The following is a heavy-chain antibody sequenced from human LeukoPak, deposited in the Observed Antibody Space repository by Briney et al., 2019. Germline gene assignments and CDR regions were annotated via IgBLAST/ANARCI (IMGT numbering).Heavy chain of an antibody. Sequence: GGSLRLSCAASGFAVSSNYMSWVRQAPGKGLEWVSVIYSGGSTYYADSVKGRFTISRHNSKNTLYLQMNSLRAEDTAVYYCAREDYVWGSYRSSGSDWGQGTLVTVSS. J-gene: IGHJ4*02. CDR2: IYSGGST. V-gene: IGHV3-53*04. CDR1: GFAVSSNY. D-gene: IGHD3-16*02. CDR3: AREDYVWGSYRSSGSD.